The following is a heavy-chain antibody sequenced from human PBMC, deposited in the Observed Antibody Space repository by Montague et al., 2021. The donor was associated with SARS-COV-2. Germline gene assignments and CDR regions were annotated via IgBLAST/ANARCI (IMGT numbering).Heavy chain of an antibody. Sequence: SLRLSCAASGFTFSSYAMHWVRQAPGKGLEWVAVISYDGSNKYYADSVKGRSTISRDNSKNTLYLQMNSLRAGDTAVYYCARTLLDYYGMDVWGQGTTVTVSS. CDR1: GFTFSSYA. V-gene: IGHV3-30-3*01. CDR2: ISYDGSNK. J-gene: IGHJ6*02. D-gene: IGHD2/OR15-2a*01. CDR3: ARTLLDYYGMDV.